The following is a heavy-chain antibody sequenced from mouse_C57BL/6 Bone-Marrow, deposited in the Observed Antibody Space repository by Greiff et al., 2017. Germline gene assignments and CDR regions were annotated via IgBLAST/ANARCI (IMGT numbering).Heavy chain of an antibody. CDR3: ARSLADWYFDV. V-gene: IGHV1-4*01. CDR1: GYTFTSYT. D-gene: IGHD1-2*01. CDR2: INPSSGYT. J-gene: IGHJ1*03. Sequence: QVQLQQSGAELARPGASVKMSCKASGYTFTSYTMHWVKQRPGQGLEWIGYINPSSGYTKYNQKFKDKATLTADKSSSTAYMQLSSLTSEDSAVYYCARSLADWYFDVWGTGTTVTVSS.